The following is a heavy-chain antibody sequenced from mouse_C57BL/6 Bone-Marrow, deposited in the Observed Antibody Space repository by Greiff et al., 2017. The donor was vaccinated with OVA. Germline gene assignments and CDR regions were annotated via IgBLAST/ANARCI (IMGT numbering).Heavy chain of an antibody. CDR2: INPNYGTT. CDR3: ARARKLYYDYDEAWFAY. V-gene: IGHV1-39*01. J-gene: IGHJ3*01. CDR1: GYSFTDYN. Sequence: EVQLQESGPELVKPGASVKISCKASGYSFTDYNMNWVKQSNGKSLEWIGVINPNYGTTSYNQKFKGKATLTVDQSSSTAYMQLNSLTSEDSAVYYWARARKLYYDYDEAWFAYWGQGTLVTVSA. D-gene: IGHD2-4*01.